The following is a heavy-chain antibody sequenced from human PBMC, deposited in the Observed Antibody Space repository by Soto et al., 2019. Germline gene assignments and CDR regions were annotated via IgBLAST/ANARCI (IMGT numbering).Heavy chain of an antibody. CDR1: GYTFTSYD. D-gene: IGHD3-3*01. CDR2: MNPNSGNT. CDR3: ARELRFLEWLPACRGYYYYMDV. V-gene: IGHV1-8*01. Sequence: SVKVSCKASGYTFTSYDINWVRQATGQGLEWMGWMNPNSGNTGYAQKFQGRVTMTRNTSISTAYMELSSLRSEDTAVYYCARELRFLEWLPACRGYYYYMDVWGQGTTVPVAS. J-gene: IGHJ6*03.